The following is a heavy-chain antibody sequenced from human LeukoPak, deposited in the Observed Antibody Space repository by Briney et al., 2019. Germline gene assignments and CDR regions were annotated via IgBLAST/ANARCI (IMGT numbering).Heavy chain of an antibody. CDR1: GGSISSGGYY. CDR3: ARGVGRGPHRYDY. CDR2: IYYSGST. V-gene: IGHV4-31*03. D-gene: IGHD3-16*02. J-gene: IGHJ4*02. Sequence: SETLSLTCTVSGGSISSGGYYWSWLRQHPGKGLEWIGYIYYSGSTYYNPSLKSRVTISVDTSKNQSSLKLSSVTAADTAVYYCARGVGRGPHRYDYWGQGTLVTVSS.